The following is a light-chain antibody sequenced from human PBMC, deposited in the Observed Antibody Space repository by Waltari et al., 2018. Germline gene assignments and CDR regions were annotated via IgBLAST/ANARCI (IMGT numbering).Light chain of an antibody. V-gene: IGLV2-14*01. CDR2: DVS. CDR1: SSALGFYNY. Sequence: QSALTQPASVSGSPGQSITISCTGTSSALGFYNYVSWYQQHPGNAPKLMIYDVSERPAGVSNRVSGSKCGNTASLTISGRQAEDEADYYCNSYAGSSSWVCGGGTKLTVL. CDR3: NSYAGSSSWV. J-gene: IGLJ3*02.